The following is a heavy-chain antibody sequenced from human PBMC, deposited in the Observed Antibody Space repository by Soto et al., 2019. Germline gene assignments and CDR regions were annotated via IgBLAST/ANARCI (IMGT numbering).Heavy chain of an antibody. V-gene: IGHV4-31*03. D-gene: IGHD6-6*01. Sequence: QVQLQESGPGLVKPSQTLSLTCTVSGDSIRSGDHFWSWIRQHPGKGLEWIGYIYNSGIAYYHPSLDTRVIISVATSKNQFSLRLVSVTAADTAIYYCARYVASSGRAQFDYWGQGTLVTVSS. CDR1: GDSIRSGDHF. CDR2: IYNSGIA. CDR3: ARYVASSGRAQFDY. J-gene: IGHJ4*02.